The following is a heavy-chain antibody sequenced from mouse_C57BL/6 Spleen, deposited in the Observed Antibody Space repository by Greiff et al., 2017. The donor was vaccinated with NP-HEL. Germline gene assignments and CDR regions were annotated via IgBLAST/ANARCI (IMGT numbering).Heavy chain of an antibody. V-gene: IGHV1-81*01. Sequence: VKLQESGAELARPGASVKLSCKASGYTFTSYGISWVKQRTGQGLEWIGEIYPRSGNTYYNEKFKGQATLTADKSSSTAYMELRSLTSEDSAVYFCARGADYYGSSYSYAMDYWGQGTSVTVSS. CDR2: IYPRSGNT. J-gene: IGHJ4*01. CDR1: GYTFTSYG. CDR3: ARGADYYGSSYSYAMDY. D-gene: IGHD1-1*01.